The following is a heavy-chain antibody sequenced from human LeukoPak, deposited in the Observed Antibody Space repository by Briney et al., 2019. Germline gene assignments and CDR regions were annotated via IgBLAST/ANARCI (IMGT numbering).Heavy chain of an antibody. CDR3: GRNLGSGSDH. CDR2: THYTGET. CDR1: GDSISGPY. Sequence: WEPLSLTCNVSGDSISGPYWNWIRQSPGRGLEYIGYTHYTGETNYNPSLKSRLTMSVDTANNQVYLRLSSVTGADTAVYYCGRNLGSGSDHWGQGTLVTVSS. D-gene: IGHD3-10*01. V-gene: IGHV4-59*11. J-gene: IGHJ4*02.